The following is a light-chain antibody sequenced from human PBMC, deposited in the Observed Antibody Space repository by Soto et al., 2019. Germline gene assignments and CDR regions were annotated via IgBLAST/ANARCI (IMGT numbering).Light chain of an antibody. J-gene: IGLJ2*01. V-gene: IGLV8-61*01. CDR1: SGSVSTNYY. CDR2: STN. CDR3: VLYVGSGISV. Sequence: QTVVTQEPSFSVSPGGTVTLTCGLSSGSVSTNYYPSWYQRTPGQAPRTLIYSTNTRSSGVPDRFSGSILGNKAALTITGAQADDESDYYCVLYVGSGISVFGGGTKVTVL.